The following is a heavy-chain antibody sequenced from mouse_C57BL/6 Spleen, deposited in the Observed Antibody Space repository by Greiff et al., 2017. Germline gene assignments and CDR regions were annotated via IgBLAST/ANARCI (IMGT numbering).Heavy chain of an antibody. CDR3: ARDGPGSAWFAY. CDR2: ISDGGSYT. Sequence: EVQRVESGGGLVKPGGSLKLSCAASGFTFSSYAMSWVRQTPEKRLEWVATISDGGSYTYYPDNVKGRFTISRDNAKNNLYLQMSHLKSEDTAMYYCARDGPGSAWFAYWGQGALVTVSA. D-gene: IGHD4-1*01. V-gene: IGHV5-4*01. CDR1: GFTFSSYA. J-gene: IGHJ3*01.